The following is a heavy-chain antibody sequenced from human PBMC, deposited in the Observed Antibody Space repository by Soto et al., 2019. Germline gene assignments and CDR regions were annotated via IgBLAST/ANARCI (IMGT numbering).Heavy chain of an antibody. CDR1: GFTFSSYG. D-gene: IGHD1-26*01. CDR3: AKDVVVGATTGLGDYYYYYGMDV. Sequence: RLSCAASGFTFSSYGMHWVRQAPSKGLEWVAVISYDGSNKYYADSVKGRFTISRDNSKNTLYLQMNSLRAEDTAVYYCAKDVVVGATTGLGDYYYYYGMDVWGQGTTVTVSS. V-gene: IGHV3-30*18. J-gene: IGHJ6*02. CDR2: ISYDGSNK.